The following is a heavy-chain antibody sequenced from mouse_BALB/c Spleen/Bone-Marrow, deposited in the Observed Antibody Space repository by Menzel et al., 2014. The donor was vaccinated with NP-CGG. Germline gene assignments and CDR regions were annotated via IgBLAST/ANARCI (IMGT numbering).Heavy chain of an antibody. J-gene: IGHJ4*01. Sequence: EVMLVESGPSLVEPSQTLSLTCSVTGDSITGGYWNWIRKFPGNKLEYMGYISYSGSTYYNPSLKSRISITRDTSKNQYYLQLKSVTTEDTATYYCARFGYDYALDYWGQGTSVTVSS. D-gene: IGHD2-2*01. CDR2: ISYSGST. V-gene: IGHV3-8*02. CDR3: ARFGYDYALDY. CDR1: GDSITGGY.